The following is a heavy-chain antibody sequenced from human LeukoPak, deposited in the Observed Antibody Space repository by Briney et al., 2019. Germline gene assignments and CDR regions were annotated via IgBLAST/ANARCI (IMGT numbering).Heavy chain of an antibody. CDR2: ISGSGGST. Sequence: SGTSLRLSCAASGFAFSSYAMHWVRQAPGKGLEWVSAISGSGGSTYYADSVKGRFTISRDNSKNTLYLQMNSLRAEDTAVYYCAKDPSRLPSSSWWWGQGTLVTVSS. J-gene: IGHJ4*02. CDR3: AKDPSRLPSSSWW. CDR1: GFAFSSYA. D-gene: IGHD6-13*01. V-gene: IGHV3-23*01.